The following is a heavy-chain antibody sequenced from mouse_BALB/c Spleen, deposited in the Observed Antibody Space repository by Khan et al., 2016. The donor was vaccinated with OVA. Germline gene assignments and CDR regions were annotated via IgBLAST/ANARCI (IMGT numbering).Heavy chain of an antibody. CDR1: GFTFSSYA. Sequence: EVELVESGGGLVQPGGSLKLSCAASGFTFSSYAMSWVRQTPEKRLEWVATISSGGSYTYYPDSVKGRFTISRDNAKNTLYLQMSSLRSEDTAMYDCARPPITTGVATSYWFFDVWGAGTTVTVSS. CDR2: ISSGGSYT. D-gene: IGHD1-1*01. V-gene: IGHV5-9-3*01. CDR3: ARPPITTGVATSYWFFDV. J-gene: IGHJ1*01.